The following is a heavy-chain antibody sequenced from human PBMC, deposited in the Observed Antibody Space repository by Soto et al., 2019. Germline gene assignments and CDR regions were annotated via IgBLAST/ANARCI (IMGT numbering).Heavy chain of an antibody. CDR3: ARYCSGGSCYTSDAFDI. J-gene: IGHJ3*02. CDR2: INHSGST. D-gene: IGHD2-15*01. CDR1: GGSFSGYC. Sequence: SETLSLTCAVYGGSFSGYCCSWIRQTPGKGLEWIGEINHSGSTNYNPSLKSRVTISVDTSKNQFSLKLSSVTAADTAVYYCARYCSGGSCYTSDAFDIWGQGTMVTVSS. V-gene: IGHV4-34*01.